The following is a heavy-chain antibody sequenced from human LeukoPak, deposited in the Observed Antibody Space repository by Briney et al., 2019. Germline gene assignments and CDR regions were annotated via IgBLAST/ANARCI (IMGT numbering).Heavy chain of an antibody. J-gene: IGHJ4*02. Sequence: GGSLRLSCAASGFTFSSYAMSWVRQAPGKGLGWVSAISGSSGSTYYANSVKGRFTISRDNSKNTLYLQMNSLRAEDTAVYYCAKSSPKLLPPPRFDYWGQGTLVTVSS. D-gene: IGHD2-15*01. CDR2: ISGSSGST. CDR1: GFTFSSYA. V-gene: IGHV3-23*01. CDR3: AKSSPKLLPPPRFDY.